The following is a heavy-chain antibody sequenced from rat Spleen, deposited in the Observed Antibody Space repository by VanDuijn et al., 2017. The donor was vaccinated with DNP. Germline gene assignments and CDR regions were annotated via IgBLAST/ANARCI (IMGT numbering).Heavy chain of an antibody. CDR3: AHGVGR. CDR1: GFSLTSYH. CDR2: IQSGGST. D-gene: IGHD1-7*01. V-gene: IGHV2-27*01. Sequence: QVQLRESGPGLVQPSQTLSLTCTVSGFSLTSYHVHWVRQPPGKGLEWMGRIQSGGSTDYNSALKSRLSISRDTSKSQVFLKMNSVQTEDTAMYFCAHGVGRWGQGVMVTVSS. J-gene: IGHJ2*01.